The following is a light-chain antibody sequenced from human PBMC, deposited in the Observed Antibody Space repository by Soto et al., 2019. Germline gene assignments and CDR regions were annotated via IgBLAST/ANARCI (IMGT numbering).Light chain of an antibody. CDR2: DAS. V-gene: IGKV3-11*01. CDR3: QQRSNWPIT. J-gene: IGKJ5*01. Sequence: EIVLTQSPGTLSLSPGERATLSCRASQSVSTYLAWYQQKPGQGPRLLIYDASNRATGIPARFSGSGSGTDFTLTISSLEPEDFAVYYCQQRSNWPITFGQGTRLEIK. CDR1: QSVSTY.